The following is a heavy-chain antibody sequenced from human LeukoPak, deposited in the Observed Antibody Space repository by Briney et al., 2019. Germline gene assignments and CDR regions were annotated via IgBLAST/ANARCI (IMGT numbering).Heavy chain of an antibody. Sequence: GGSLRLSCAASGFTFTSYWMSWMRQAPGKGLQWVANIKHDGSEQYYVDSVKGRFTISRDNVKNSLYLQMNSLGVEDTAVYYCKSGGAAPGRFDYWGQGALVTVSS. CDR1: GFTFTSYW. D-gene: IGHD6-13*01. J-gene: IGHJ4*02. CDR2: IKHDGSEQ. CDR3: KSGGAAPGRFDY. V-gene: IGHV3-7*01.